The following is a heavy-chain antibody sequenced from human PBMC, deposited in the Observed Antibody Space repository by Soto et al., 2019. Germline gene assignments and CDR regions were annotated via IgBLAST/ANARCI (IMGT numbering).Heavy chain of an antibody. D-gene: IGHD4-4*01. V-gene: IGHV1-69*12. CDR2: IIPIFGTA. J-gene: IGHJ6*02. CDR3: ARDLTPNYSNYPPRYYYYYGMDV. CDR1: GGTFSSYA. Sequence: QVQLVQSGAEVKKPGSSVKVSCKASGGTFSSYAISWVRQAPGQGLEWMGGIIPIFGTANYAQKCQGRVTITADESTSTAYMELSSLRSEDTAVHYCARDLTPNYSNYPPRYYYYYGMDVWGQGTTVTVSS.